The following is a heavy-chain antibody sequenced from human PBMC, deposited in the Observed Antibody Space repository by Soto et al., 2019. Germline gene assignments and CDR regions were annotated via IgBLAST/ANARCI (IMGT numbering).Heavy chain of an antibody. D-gene: IGHD3-22*01. CDR1: GFTFSSYA. J-gene: IGHJ6*02. V-gene: IGHV3-23*01. CDR3: AKDRKNESGSSGRRRYYYGMDV. CDR2: ISGSGGST. Sequence: LRLSCAASGFTFSSYAMSWVRQAPGKGLEWVSAISGSGGSTYYADSVKGRFTISRDNSKNTLYLQMNSLRAEDTAVYYCAKDRKNESGSSGRRRYYYGMDVWRQGTTVTVSS.